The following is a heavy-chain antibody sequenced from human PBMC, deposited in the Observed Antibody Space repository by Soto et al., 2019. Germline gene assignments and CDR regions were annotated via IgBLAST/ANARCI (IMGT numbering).Heavy chain of an antibody. Sequence: QVQLVESGGGVVQPGRSLRLSCAASGFTFSHFLMHWVRQAPGKGLEWVATISYNGREKYDADSVKGRFTTSRDNSKSTLYLQMESLRTEDTAVYSCARERERYCSEGRCYSVDYWGQGTLVIVSS. J-gene: IGHJ4*02. V-gene: IGHV3-30*04. CDR1: GFTFSHFL. D-gene: IGHD2-15*01. CDR3: ARERERYCSEGRCYSVDY. CDR2: ISYNGREK.